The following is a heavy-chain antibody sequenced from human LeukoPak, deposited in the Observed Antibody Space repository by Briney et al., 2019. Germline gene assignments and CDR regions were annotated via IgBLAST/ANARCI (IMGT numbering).Heavy chain of an antibody. CDR3: ARVRSESDYFDY. CDR2: IYTSGST. Sequence: SETLSLTCTVSGGSISSYYWSWIRQPPGKGLEWIGYIYTSGSTNYNPSLKSRVTISVDTSKNQFSLKLSSVTAADTAVYYCARVRSESDYFDYWGQGALVTVSS. D-gene: IGHD3-3*01. CDR1: GGSISSYY. V-gene: IGHV4-4*09. J-gene: IGHJ4*02.